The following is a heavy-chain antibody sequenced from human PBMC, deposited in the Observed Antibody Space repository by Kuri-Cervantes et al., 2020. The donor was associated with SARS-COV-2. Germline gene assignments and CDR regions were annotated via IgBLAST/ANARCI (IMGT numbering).Heavy chain of an antibody. Sequence: ASVKVSCKASGGTFSSYAISWVRQAPGQGLEWMGWISAYNGNTNYAQKLQGRVTMTTDTSTSTAYMELRSLRSDDTAVYYCARDQFVVVVAATPFFYYYGMDVWGQGTTVTVSS. CDR2: ISAYNGNT. CDR3: ARDQFVVVVAATPFFYYYGMDV. CDR1: GGTFSSYA. J-gene: IGHJ6*02. D-gene: IGHD2-15*01. V-gene: IGHV1-18*01.